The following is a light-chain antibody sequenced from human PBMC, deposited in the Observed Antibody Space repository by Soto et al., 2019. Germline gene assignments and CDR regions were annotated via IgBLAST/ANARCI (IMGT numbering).Light chain of an antibody. J-gene: IGLJ3*02. V-gene: IGLV1-40*01. Sequence: QSALTQPPSVSGAPGQRVTISCTGSSSNIGAGYDVHWYQQLPGTAPKLLIYGNSNRPSGVPDRFSGSKSGTSASLAITGLQAEDEADYYCQSYASGLSGSVFGGGTKLTVL. CDR2: GNS. CDR3: QSYASGLSGSV. CDR1: SSNIGAGYD.